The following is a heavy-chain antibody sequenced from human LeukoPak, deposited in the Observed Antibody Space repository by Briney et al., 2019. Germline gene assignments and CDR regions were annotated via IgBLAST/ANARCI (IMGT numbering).Heavy chain of an antibody. CDR1: GFTFSSYA. CDR3: AKDHSVGDGYNYGAFDI. Sequence: GGSLRLSCAASGFTFSSYAMSWVRQAPGKGLEWVSGIVGSGGSTYFPDSVKGRFTISRDNSKNTLYLQMNSLRADDTAVYYCAKDHSVGDGYNYGAFDIWGQGTMVTVSS. V-gene: IGHV3-23*01. CDR2: IVGSGGST. D-gene: IGHD5-24*01. J-gene: IGHJ3*02.